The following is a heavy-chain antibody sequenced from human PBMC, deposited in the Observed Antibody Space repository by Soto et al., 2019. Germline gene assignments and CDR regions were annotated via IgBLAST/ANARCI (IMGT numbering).Heavy chain of an antibody. V-gene: IGHV1-69*01. CDR2: IMPIFGTP. D-gene: IGHD3-22*01. Sequence: QVQLVQSGAEVKKPGSSVKVSCKASAGTFSSYGISWVRQAPGQGLEWMGGIMPIFGTPNYAQKFQGRVTITGDESTSTDDMALSSLTSEDRAVYYCARVQSWKSSDYDSSVPYSYGMDVWGEGTTVTVSS. J-gene: IGHJ6*04. CDR3: ARVQSWKSSDYDSSVPYSYGMDV. CDR1: AGTFSSYG.